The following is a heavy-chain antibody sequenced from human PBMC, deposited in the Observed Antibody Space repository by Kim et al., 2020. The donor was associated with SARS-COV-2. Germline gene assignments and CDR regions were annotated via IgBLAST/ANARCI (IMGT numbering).Heavy chain of an antibody. CDR3: ARVGAAAGWWGFDY. D-gene: IGHD6-13*01. CDR2: IYYSGST. J-gene: IGHJ4*02. Sequence: SETLSLTCTVSGGSISSYYCSWIRQPPGKGLEWIGYIYYSGSTNYNPSLKSRVTISVDTSKNQFSLKLSSVTAADTAVYYCARVGAAAGWWGFDYWGQGTLVTVSS. CDR1: GGSISSYY. V-gene: IGHV4-59*01.